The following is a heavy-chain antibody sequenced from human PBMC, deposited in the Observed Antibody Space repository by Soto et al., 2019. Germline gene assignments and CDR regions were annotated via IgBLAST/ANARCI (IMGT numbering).Heavy chain of an antibody. D-gene: IGHD1-1*01. CDR1: GFTFRSYW. CDR3: ATDQSWKRVGGWFDP. J-gene: IGHJ5*02. Sequence: GGSLRLSCTASGFTFRSYWLHWVRQAPGTGLVWVSRIKKDDSDTIYADSVTGRFTISRDNARNTAYMELSSLRSEDTAVYYCATDQSWKRVGGWFDPWGQGTLVTVSS. CDR2: IKKDDSDT. V-gene: IGHV3-74*01.